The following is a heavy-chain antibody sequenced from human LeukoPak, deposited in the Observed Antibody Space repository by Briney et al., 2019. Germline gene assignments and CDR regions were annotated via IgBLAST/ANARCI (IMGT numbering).Heavy chain of an antibody. J-gene: IGHJ3*01. V-gene: IGHV3-23*01. CDR1: GFTFNTYA. Sequence: GGSLRLSCAASGFTFNTYAMSWVRQAPGKGLEWVSGISGSGRTTYYADSVKGRFTISRDNSKNTLFVQMNSLRAEDTAVYYCAKDRRELDVFDVWGQGTMVTVSS. CDR2: ISGSGRTT. CDR3: AKDRRELDVFDV.